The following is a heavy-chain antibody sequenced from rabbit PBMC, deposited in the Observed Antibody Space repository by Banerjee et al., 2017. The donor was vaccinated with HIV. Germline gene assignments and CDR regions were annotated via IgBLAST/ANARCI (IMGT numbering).Heavy chain of an antibody. V-gene: IGHV1S45*01. D-gene: IGHD4-1*01. Sequence: QQQLEESGGGLVKPGGSLTLTCKASGFDFSSYAICWVRQAPGKGPEWIACIGGGDGSTYYASWAKGRFTISKTSSTTVTLQMTSLTAADTATYFCARDLAGVIGWNFNLWGPGTLVPS. CDR3: ARDLAGVIGWNFNL. CDR1: GFDFSSYA. J-gene: IGHJ4*01. CDR2: IGGGDGST.